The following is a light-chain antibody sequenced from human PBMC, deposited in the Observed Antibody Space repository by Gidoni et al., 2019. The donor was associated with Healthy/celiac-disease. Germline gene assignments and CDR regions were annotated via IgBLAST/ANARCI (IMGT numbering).Light chain of an antibody. Sequence: SYELTQPPSVTVSPGQTARITCSGDALPKQYAYWYQQTPGQAPVLVLYKDSERPSGLPERFSGSSSGTTVTFTISGVQAEDEADYYCQSADSSGTWVFGGGTKLTVL. J-gene: IGLJ3*02. CDR1: ALPKQY. V-gene: IGLV3-25*03. CDR2: KDS. CDR3: QSADSSGTWV.